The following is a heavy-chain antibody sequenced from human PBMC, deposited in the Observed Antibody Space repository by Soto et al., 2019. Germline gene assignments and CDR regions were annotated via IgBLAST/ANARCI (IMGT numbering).Heavy chain of an antibody. CDR2: INQDGSEK. V-gene: IGHV3-7*01. D-gene: IGHD6-13*01. CDR3: SRPYSSSRYFDP. J-gene: IGHJ5*02. Sequence: PGGSLRLSCVASGFTFSKSWMNWVRQAPGKGLQWVANINQDGSEKSYVDSVKGRFTISRDNARNSLFLQMDSLGVDDTAVYFCSRPYSSSRYFDPWGQGXLGTVYS. CDR1: GFTFSKSW.